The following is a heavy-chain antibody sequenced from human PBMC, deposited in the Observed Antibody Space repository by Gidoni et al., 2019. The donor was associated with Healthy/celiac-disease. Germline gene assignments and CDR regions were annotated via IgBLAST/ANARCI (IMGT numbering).Heavy chain of an antibody. V-gene: IGHV1-3*01. D-gene: IGHD3-3*01. J-gene: IGHJ3*02. Sequence: QVQLVQSGAEVKKPGASVKVSCKASGYTFTSYAMHWVRQAPGQRLEWMGWINPGNGNTKYSQKFQGRVTITRDTSASTAYMELSSLRSEDTAVYYCARVSDFGVAYRAFDIWGQGTMVTVSS. CDR2: INPGNGNT. CDR1: GYTFTSYA. CDR3: ARVSDFGVAYRAFDI.